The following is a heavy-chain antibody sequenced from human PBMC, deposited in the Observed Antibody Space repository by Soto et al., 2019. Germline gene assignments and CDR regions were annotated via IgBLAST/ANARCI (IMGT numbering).Heavy chain of an antibody. V-gene: IGHV1-18*01. J-gene: IGHJ5*02. CDR2: ISAYNGNT. D-gene: IGHD2-21*01. CDR1: GYTFTSSD. Sequence: GALVKVSCKASGYTFTSSDINWVRQAPGQGLEWMGWISAYNGNTNYAQKLQGRVTMTTDTSTSTAYMELRSLRSDDTAVYYCARVPGVIPWFDPWGQGTLVTVSS. CDR3: ARVPGVIPWFDP.